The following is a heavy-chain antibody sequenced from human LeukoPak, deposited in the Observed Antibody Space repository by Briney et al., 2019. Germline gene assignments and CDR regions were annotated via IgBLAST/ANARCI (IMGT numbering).Heavy chain of an antibody. CDR2: ISSSSSTI. CDR3: ARVRRGFGDY. CDR1: GFTFSSYS. Sequence: PGGSLRLSCAASGFTFSSYSMNWVRQAPGKGLEWDSYISSSSSTIYYADSLKGRFTISRDNAKSSLYLQMNSLRAEDTAVYYCARVRRGFGDYWGQGTLVTVSS. J-gene: IGHJ4*02. V-gene: IGHV3-48*01. D-gene: IGHD3-10*01.